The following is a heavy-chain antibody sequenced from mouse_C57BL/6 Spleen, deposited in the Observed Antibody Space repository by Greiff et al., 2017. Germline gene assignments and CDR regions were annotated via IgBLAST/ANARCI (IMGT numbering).Heavy chain of an antibody. J-gene: IGHJ2*01. V-gene: IGHV5-6*01. CDR3: ARLTGGPSYVDY. CDR2: ISSGGSYT. Sequence: EVKLMESGGDLVKPGGSLKLSCAASGFTFSSYGMSWVRQTPDKRLEWVATISSGGSYTYYPDSVKGRFTISRDNAKNTLYLQMSSLKSEDTAMYYCARLTGGPSYVDYWGQGTTLTVSS. CDR1: GFTFSSYG.